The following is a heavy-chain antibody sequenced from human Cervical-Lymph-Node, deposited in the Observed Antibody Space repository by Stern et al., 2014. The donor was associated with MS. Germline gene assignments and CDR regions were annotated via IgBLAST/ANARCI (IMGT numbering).Heavy chain of an antibody. J-gene: IGHJ4*02. V-gene: IGHV1-2*02. CDR2: INPNSGGT. Sequence: QVQLVESGAEVKKPGASVKVSCKASAYTITDYYTHWVRQAPGHGLEWMGWINPNSGGTYSAQKFQGRLTMTRDTSSSTAYMELSSLRSDDTAVYYCARGGGYSYSTLDYWGQGTQVTVSS. D-gene: IGHD3-10*01. CDR1: AYTITDYY. CDR3: ARGGGYSYSTLDY.